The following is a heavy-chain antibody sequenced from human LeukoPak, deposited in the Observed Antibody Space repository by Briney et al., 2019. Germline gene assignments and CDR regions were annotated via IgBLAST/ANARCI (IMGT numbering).Heavy chain of an antibody. Sequence: GGSLRLSCAASGFTFSSYIINSVRQAPGEGLEWGLYISSGSSTIYHEDSVRGRFIISRDNDKNSLYLQMNSMRAEDTAVYYCARDPNNGEHFDYWGQGTLVIVSS. CDR3: ARDPNNGEHFDY. CDR1: GFTFSSYI. J-gene: IGHJ4*02. CDR2: ISSGSSTI. V-gene: IGHV3-48*01. D-gene: IGHD2-8*01.